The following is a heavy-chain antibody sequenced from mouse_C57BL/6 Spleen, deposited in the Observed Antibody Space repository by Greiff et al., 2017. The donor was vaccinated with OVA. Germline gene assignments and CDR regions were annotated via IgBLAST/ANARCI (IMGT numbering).Heavy chain of an antibody. D-gene: IGHD2-3*01. CDR3: ARQMDDGYYGGYYYAMDY. Sequence: EVQRVESGGGLVKPGGSLKLSCAASGFTFSSYTMSWVRQTPEKRLEWVATISGGGGNTYYPDSVKGRFTISRDNAKNTLYLQMSSLRSEDTALYYCARQMDDGYYGGYYYAMDYWGQGTSVTVSS. V-gene: IGHV5-9*01. J-gene: IGHJ4*01. CDR1: GFTFSSYT. CDR2: ISGGGGNT.